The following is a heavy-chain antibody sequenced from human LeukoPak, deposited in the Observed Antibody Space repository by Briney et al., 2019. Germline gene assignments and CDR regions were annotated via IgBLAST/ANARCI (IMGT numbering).Heavy chain of an antibody. D-gene: IGHD3-10*01. CDR3: ARAFWFGEFVS. CDR2: ISYDGSNK. Sequence: GGSLRLSCAASGFTFSSYGMHWVRQAPGKGLEWVAVISYDGSNKYYADSVKGRFTISRDNSKNTVYLQMNSLRAEDTAVYYCARAFWFGEFVSWGQGTLVTVSS. V-gene: IGHV3-30*03. CDR1: GFTFSSYG. J-gene: IGHJ4*02.